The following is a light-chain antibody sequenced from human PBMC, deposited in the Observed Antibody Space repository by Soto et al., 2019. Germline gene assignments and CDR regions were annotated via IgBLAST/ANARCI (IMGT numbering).Light chain of an antibody. J-gene: IGKJ5*01. V-gene: IGKV3-11*01. Sequence: EIELTQSPATLSLSPGERATLSCRASQSISGILAWYQQRPGQAPRLLIYDASNRATGIPDRFSGSGSTTDFTLTIRSLEPEDFAVYYCQQRYTWPITFGQGTRLEIK. CDR2: DAS. CDR1: QSISGI. CDR3: QQRYTWPIT.